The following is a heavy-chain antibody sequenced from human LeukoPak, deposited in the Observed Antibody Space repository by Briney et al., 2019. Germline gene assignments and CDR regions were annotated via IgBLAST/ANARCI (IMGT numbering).Heavy chain of an antibody. Sequence: SEALSLTCTVSGGSVSSGRYYWSWIRQPPGKGLEWIGFIYHRRSYNYNPSLKSRVTISVDTSKNQFSLKLSSVTAADTAVYYCARASVVVPAAMIGAEFDYWGQGTLVTLST. D-gene: IGHD2-2*01. J-gene: IGHJ4*02. CDR2: IYHRRSY. CDR3: ARASVVVPAAMIGAEFDY. CDR1: GGSVSSGRYY. V-gene: IGHV4-61*01.